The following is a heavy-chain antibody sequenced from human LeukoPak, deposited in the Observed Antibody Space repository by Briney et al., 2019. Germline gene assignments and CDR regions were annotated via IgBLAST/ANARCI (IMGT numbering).Heavy chain of an antibody. V-gene: IGHV4-59*08. CDR2: IYXSXXT. J-gene: IGHJ6*02. D-gene: IGHD3-3*01. CDR3: AGELRFLEWLSDPHYYYYYGMDV. Sequence: IYXSXXTNYNPSLKSRVTISVDTSKNQFSLKLSSVTAADTAVYYCAGELRFLEWLSDPHYYYYYGMDVWGQGTTVTVSS.